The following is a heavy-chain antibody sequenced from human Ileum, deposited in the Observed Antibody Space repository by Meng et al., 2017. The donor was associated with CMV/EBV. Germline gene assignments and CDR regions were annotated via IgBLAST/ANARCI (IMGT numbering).Heavy chain of an antibody. D-gene: IGHD1-26*01. CDR2: VYSSGST. CDR3: ARSDYSGNYFALDY. J-gene: IGHJ4*02. CDR1: GGSISGYP. V-gene: IGHV4-4*07. Sequence: QLQEAGPGLVKPSETRSLICRVSGGSISGYPWNWIRQSAGKGLEWIGRVYSSGSTNFNPSLKSRLTMSVDTSTNQVSLDLSSVTAADTAVYYCARSDYSGNYFALDYWGPGSLVTVSS.